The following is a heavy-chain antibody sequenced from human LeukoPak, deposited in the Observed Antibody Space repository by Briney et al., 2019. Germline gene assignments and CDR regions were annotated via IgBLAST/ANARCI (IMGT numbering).Heavy chain of an antibody. CDR1: GFTFSSYE. V-gene: IGHV3-48*03. J-gene: IGHJ4*02. Sequence: GSLRLSCAASGFTFSSYEMNWVRQAPGKGLEWVSYISSSGTTIYYADSVKGRFTISRDNAKNSLYLQMNSLRAEDTAVFYCARETDSTLFDYWGQGTLVTVSS. CDR2: ISSSGTTI. D-gene: IGHD2-2*01. CDR3: ARETDSTLFDY.